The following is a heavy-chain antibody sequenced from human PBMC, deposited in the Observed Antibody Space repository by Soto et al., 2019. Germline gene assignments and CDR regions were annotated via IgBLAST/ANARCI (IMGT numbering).Heavy chain of an antibody. V-gene: IGHV1-46*01. Sequence: QVQLVQSGTEVKKPGASVKVSCKASGYTFLDFYIHWVRQAPGQGLEWMGFINPSGGGTTYAQKFQGRLTMTREMSTNTAYLELSGLRSDDTADDTAVYYCAKSNYGGDDYFQYGLDVWGQGTTVTVSS. J-gene: IGHJ6*02. D-gene: IGHD2-21*02. CDR3: VYYCAKSNYGGDDYFQYGLDV. CDR1: GYTFLDFY. CDR2: INPSGGGT.